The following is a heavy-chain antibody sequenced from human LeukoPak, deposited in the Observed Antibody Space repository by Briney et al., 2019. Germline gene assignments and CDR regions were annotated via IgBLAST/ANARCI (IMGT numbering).Heavy chain of an antibody. D-gene: IGHD1-14*01. Sequence: PGRSLRLSCAASGFTFSSYAMHWVRQAPGKGLEWVAVISYDGSNKYYADSVKGRFTISRDNSKNTLYLQMNSLRAEDTAVYYCARGSPHRIFDYWGQGTLVTVSS. J-gene: IGHJ4*02. V-gene: IGHV3-30-3*01. CDR3: ARGSPHRIFDY. CDR1: GFTFSSYA. CDR2: ISYDGSNK.